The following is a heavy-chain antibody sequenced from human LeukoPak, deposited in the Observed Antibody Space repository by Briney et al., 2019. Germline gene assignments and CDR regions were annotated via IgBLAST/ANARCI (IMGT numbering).Heavy chain of an antibody. Sequence: SETLSLTCTVSDGSVSSGSYFWSWIRQSPGKGLEWIGHIHYSGSTNYNPSLKSRVTLLVDTSKNQFSLKLSSVTAADTAVYYCARTYSGSHDYWGQGTLVTVSS. D-gene: IGHD1-26*01. CDR3: ARTYSGSHDY. V-gene: IGHV4-61*01. CDR1: DGSVSSGSYF. J-gene: IGHJ4*02. CDR2: IHYSGST.